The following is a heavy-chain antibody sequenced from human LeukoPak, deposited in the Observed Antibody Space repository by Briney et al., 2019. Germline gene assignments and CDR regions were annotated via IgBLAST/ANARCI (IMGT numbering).Heavy chain of an antibody. J-gene: IGHJ5*02. Sequence: SETLSLTSAVSGYSIGTDYYWAWIRQPPGKGLEWIGSIYNSGSTYYNPSLKSRITISVDTSKNQFSLILSSVTAADTAVYYCARNSSTSSPPERYNWFDPWGQGTLVTVSS. CDR2: IYNSGST. CDR1: GYSIGTDYY. D-gene: IGHD6-6*01. CDR3: ARNSSTSSPPERYNWFDP. V-gene: IGHV4-38-2*01.